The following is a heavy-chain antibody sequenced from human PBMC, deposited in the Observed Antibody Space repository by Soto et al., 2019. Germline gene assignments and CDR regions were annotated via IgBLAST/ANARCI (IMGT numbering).Heavy chain of an antibody. D-gene: IGHD3-16*01. CDR1: GGSLTSGAYY. V-gene: IGHV4-31*03. Sequence: QVQLQESGPGLVKPSQTLSLICTVSGGSLTSGAYYWTWLRQHPGKGLEWIGYIYYSGITSYNPSLKSRLTISADTSKNQLSQNLNSVTAADTAVYYCARGQEDDVSGSYNWLDPWGQGTLVTVSS. J-gene: IGHJ5*02. CDR2: IYYSGIT. CDR3: ARGQEDDVSGSYNWLDP.